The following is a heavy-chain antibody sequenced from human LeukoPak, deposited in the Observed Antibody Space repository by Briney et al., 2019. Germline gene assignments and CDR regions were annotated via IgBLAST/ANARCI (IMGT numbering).Heavy chain of an antibody. V-gene: IGHV3-7*03. Sequence: GGSLRLSCAASGFTFSSYWMSWVRQAPGKGLEWVANIKQDGSEKSYVASVKGRFTISRDNAKNSLYLQMNSLRAEDTAVYYCAKAKSGYCSGGSCFDYWGQGTLVTVSS. J-gene: IGHJ4*02. CDR2: IKQDGSEK. CDR3: AKAKSGYCSGGSCFDY. D-gene: IGHD2-15*01. CDR1: GFTFSSYW.